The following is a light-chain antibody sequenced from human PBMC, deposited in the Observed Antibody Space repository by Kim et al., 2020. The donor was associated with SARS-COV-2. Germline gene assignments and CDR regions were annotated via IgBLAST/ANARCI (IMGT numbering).Light chain of an antibody. Sequence: QYITISCTGTSSDVGGYNYVSWYQQHPGKAPKLMIYDVSNRPSGVSNRFSGSKSGNTASLTISGLQAEDEADYYCSSYTSSSTLGVFGTGTKVTVL. V-gene: IGLV2-14*03. CDR1: SSDVGGYNY. CDR2: DVS. J-gene: IGLJ1*01. CDR3: SSYTSSSTLGV.